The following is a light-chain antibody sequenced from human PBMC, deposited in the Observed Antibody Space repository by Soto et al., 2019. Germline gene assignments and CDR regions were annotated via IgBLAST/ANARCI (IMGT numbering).Light chain of an antibody. Sequence: EILMTQSPATLSVSPGDRATLSCRASQSVGNDLAWYQQKPGQAPRLLIYDASTRATGIPARFSGSGSGTEFTLTISSLLSEDFAVYSCQQYNNWPLTFGGGTKVDIK. CDR2: DAS. CDR1: QSVGND. CDR3: QQYNNWPLT. J-gene: IGKJ4*01. V-gene: IGKV3D-15*01.